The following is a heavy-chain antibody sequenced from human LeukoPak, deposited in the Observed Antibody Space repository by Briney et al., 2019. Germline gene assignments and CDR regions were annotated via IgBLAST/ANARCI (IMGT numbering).Heavy chain of an antibody. V-gene: IGHV1-46*01. CDR3: ARVVRWLQLGERYFDY. D-gene: IGHD5-24*01. Sequence: RASVKVSCKASGYTFTSYYMHWVRQAPGQGLEWMGIINPSGGSTSYAQKFQGRVTITADKSTSTAYMELSSLRSEDTAVYYCARVVRWLQLGERYFDYWGQGTLVTVSS. J-gene: IGHJ4*02. CDR1: GYTFTSYY. CDR2: INPSGGST.